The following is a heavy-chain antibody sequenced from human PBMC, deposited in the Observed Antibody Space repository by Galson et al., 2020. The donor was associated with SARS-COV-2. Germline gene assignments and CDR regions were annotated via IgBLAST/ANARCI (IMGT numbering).Heavy chain of an antibody. CDR2: ISVYSGTT. V-gene: IGHV1-18*04. J-gene: IGHJ4*02. D-gene: IGHD6-13*01. CDR1: GYTFSNFG. Sequence: ASVKVSCKASGYTFSNFGVSWMRQAPGQGLEWVGWISVYSGTTNYAQKLQGRVTVTTDTSTSTAYIEVRSLRSDDTAVYYCARAKGDSSTWYAAYWGQGSLVTVSS. CDR3: ARAKGDSSTWYAAY.